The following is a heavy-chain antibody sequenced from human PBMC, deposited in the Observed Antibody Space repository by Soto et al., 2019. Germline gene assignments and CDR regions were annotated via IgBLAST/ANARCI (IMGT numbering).Heavy chain of an antibody. V-gene: IGHV1-18*04. CDR3: ARVGSIAARPYDDY. CDR2: ISAYNGNT. J-gene: IGHJ4*02. D-gene: IGHD6-6*01. CDR1: GYTFTSYG. Sequence: ASVKVSCKASGYTFTSYGISCVRQAPGQGLEWMGWISAYNGNTNYAQKLQGRVTMTTDTSTSTAYMELRSLRSDDTAVYYCARVGSIAARPYDDYWGQGTLVTVSS.